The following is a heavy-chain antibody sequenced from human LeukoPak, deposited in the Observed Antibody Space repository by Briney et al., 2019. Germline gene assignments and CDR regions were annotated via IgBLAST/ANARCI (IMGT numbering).Heavy chain of an antibody. J-gene: IGHJ4*02. CDR2: IYYSGST. Sequence: SETLSLTCTVSGGSISSGGYYWSWIRQHPGKGLEWIGYIYYSGSTYYNPSLKSRVTISVDTSKNQFSLKLSSVTAADTAVYYCARDSGYDSSGYYPLKYWGQGTLATVSS. D-gene: IGHD3-22*01. CDR1: GGSISSGGYY. CDR3: ARDSGYDSSGYYPLKY. V-gene: IGHV4-31*03.